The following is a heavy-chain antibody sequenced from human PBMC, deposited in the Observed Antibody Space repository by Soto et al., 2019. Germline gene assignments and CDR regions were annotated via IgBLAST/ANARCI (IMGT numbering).Heavy chain of an antibody. CDR3: APVPAASSYYNTDV. Sequence: EVQLLESGGGLVQPGGSLRLSCTASGFAFSSYAINWVRQAPGKGLEWVSGIVDTGGRTFYADSVKGRFTISRDNAKNTLYLEMNSLRAEDTAIYYCAPVPAASSYYNTDVWGQGTTVTVSS. J-gene: IGHJ6*02. D-gene: IGHD2-2*01. V-gene: IGHV3-23*01. CDR1: GFAFSSYA. CDR2: IVDTGGRT.